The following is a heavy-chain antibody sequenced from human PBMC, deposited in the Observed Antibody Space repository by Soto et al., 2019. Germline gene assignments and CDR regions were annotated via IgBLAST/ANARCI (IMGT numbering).Heavy chain of an antibody. V-gene: IGHV4-59*01. CDR2: IYYSGST. CDR1: GGSIRSYY. J-gene: IGHJ5*02. CDR3: ARTYDSSGFNWFDP. D-gene: IGHD3-22*01. Sequence: PSETLSLTCTVSGGSIRSYYWSWIRQPPGKGLEWIGYIYYSGSTNYNPSLKSRVTISVDTSKNQFSLKLSSVTAADTAVYYCARTYDSSGFNWFDPWGQGTLVTVSS.